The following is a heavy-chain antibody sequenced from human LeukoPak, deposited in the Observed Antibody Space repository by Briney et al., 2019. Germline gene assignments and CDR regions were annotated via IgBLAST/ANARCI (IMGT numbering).Heavy chain of an antibody. CDR1: GYTFTDYY. CDR3: ARTRDPHDY. Sequence: ASVKVSCKASGYTFTDYYMHWVPQAPGQGLEWMGWINPNSGGTNYAQKFQGRVTMTRDTSISTAYMELSRLRSDDTAVYYCARTRDPHDYWGQGTLVTVSS. V-gene: IGHV1-2*02. J-gene: IGHJ4*02. CDR2: INPNSGGT.